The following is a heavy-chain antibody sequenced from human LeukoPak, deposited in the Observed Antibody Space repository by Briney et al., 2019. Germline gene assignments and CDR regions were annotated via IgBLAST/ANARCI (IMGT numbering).Heavy chain of an antibody. CDR2: INPNSGGT. CDR3: ARETTVTTGSDAFDI. J-gene: IGHJ3*02. Sequence: ASVKVSCKASGYTFTGYYMHWVRQAPGQGLEWMGWINPNSGGTNYAQKFQGWVTMTRDTSISTAYMALSRLRSDDTAVYYCARETTVTTGSDAFDIWGQGTMVTVSS. V-gene: IGHV1-2*04. D-gene: IGHD4-11*01. CDR1: GYTFTGYY.